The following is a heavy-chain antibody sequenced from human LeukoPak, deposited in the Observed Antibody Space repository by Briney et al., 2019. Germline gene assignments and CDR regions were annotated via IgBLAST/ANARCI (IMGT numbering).Heavy chain of an antibody. J-gene: IGHJ5*02. CDR3: AKSGGGDCTGDYCINWFDP. D-gene: IGHD2-8*02. Sequence: PGGSLRLSCEGSGFTISSYAMSWVRQAPGKVLEWVSAINGGGGLTYYADSVKGRFTISRDNSKNTLYLQMNSLRAEDTAVYYCAKSGGGDCTGDYCINWFDPWGQGTLVTVSS. CDR1: GFTISSYA. V-gene: IGHV3-23*01. CDR2: INGGGGLT.